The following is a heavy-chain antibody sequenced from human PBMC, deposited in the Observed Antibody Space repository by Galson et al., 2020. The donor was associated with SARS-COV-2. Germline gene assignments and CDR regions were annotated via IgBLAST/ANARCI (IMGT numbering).Heavy chain of an antibody. CDR1: DGSINKGHHY. Sequence: SETLSLTCTVSDGSINKGHHYWSWIRQTAGQGLEWIRRITTSGSTNYNPSIKSRLTISLETSKTHFSLKLRPVTAADTAVYYCSGEVEPSLTTEERTYYPFYGIDVGGQWTTVSVSS. J-gene: IGHJ6*02. CDR2: ITTSGST. D-gene: IGHD4-17*01. V-gene: IGHV4-61*02. CDR3: SGEVEPSLTTEERTYYPFYGIDV.